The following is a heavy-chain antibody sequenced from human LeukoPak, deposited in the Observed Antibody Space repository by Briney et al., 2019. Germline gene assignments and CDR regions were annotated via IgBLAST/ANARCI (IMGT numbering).Heavy chain of an antibody. J-gene: IGHJ4*02. Sequence: GGSLRLSCAASGFTFSDHHMDWVRQAPGEGLEWVARIRSKANRYTTEYAASVKGRFTISRDDSENSLYLQMDSLKTEDTAVYYCARSPLGIAPFDYWGQGTLVTVSS. CDR2: IRSKANRYTT. V-gene: IGHV3-72*01. D-gene: IGHD7-27*01. CDR1: GFTFSDHH. CDR3: ARSPLGIAPFDY.